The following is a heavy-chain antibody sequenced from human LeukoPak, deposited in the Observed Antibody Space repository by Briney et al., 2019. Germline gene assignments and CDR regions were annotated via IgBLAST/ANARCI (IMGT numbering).Heavy chain of an antibody. CDR2: LDPEDGET. Sequence: ASVKVSCKVSGYTLTELSMHWVRQAPGKGLEWMGGLDPEDGETIYAQKFQGRVTMTEDTSTDTAYMELSSLRSEDTAVYYCATGIGQQLVSVVWGQGTLVTVSS. J-gene: IGHJ4*02. D-gene: IGHD6-13*01. V-gene: IGHV1-24*01. CDR1: GYTLTELS. CDR3: ATGIGQQLVSVV.